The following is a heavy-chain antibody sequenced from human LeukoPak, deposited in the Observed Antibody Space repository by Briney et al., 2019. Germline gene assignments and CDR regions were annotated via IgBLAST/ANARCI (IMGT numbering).Heavy chain of an antibody. J-gene: IGHJ4*02. Sequence: ASVNLSCTASGGTFRSYAISWVRQAPGQGLEWIGRIIPILGIANYAQKFQGRVTITADKSTSTAYMELSSLRSEDTAVYYCASGYSYDYWGQGSLVTVSS. D-gene: IGHD5-18*01. CDR2: IIPILGIA. V-gene: IGHV1-69*04. CDR3: ASGYSYDY. CDR1: GGTFRSYA.